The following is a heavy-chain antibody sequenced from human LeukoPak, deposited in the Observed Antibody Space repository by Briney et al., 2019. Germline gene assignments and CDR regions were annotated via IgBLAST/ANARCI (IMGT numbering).Heavy chain of an antibody. CDR3: ASPEGGYSYGYVY. D-gene: IGHD5-18*01. CDR1: GGTFSSYA. J-gene: IGHJ4*02. V-gene: IGHV1-69*13. CDR2: IIPIFGTA. Sequence: SVKVSCTASGGTFSSYAISWVRQAPGQGLEWMGGIIPIFGTANYAQKFQGRVTITADESTSTAYMELSSLRSEDTAVYYCASPEGGYSYGYVYWGQGTLVTVSS.